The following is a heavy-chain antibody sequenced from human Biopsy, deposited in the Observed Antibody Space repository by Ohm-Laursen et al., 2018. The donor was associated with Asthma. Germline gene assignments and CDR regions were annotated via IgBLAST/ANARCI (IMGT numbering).Heavy chain of an antibody. J-gene: IGHJ4*02. CDR2: HDHEEGGT. CDR1: GYSLTDLS. V-gene: IGHV1-24*01. D-gene: IGHD4-17*01. CDR3: ASDFPKDYVRCNFQF. Sequence: GASVKVSCKISGYSLTDLSVHWVRQAPGQGLEWMGGHDHEEGGTVNARRFQGRVTMTEDTSTDTAYMELGSLSSDDTAVYYCASDFPKDYVRCNFQFWGQGTLVTVSS.